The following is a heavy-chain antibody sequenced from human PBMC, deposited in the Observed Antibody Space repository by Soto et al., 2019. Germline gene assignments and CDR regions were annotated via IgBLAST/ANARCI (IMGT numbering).Heavy chain of an antibody. CDR2: IYWDDDK. CDR1: GFSLTTTGVG. Sequence: GSGPTAGEPTQTLTLTCTFSGFSLTTTGVGVGWIRQPPGKALEWLALIYWDDDKHYSPSLKCRLTITKDTSKNQVVLTMTNVDPVDTATYYCAHRDNSYSSTWYGSYFDYWGRGTLVTVSS. CDR3: AHRDNSYSSTWYGSYFDY. V-gene: IGHV2-5*02. D-gene: IGHD6-13*01. J-gene: IGHJ4*02.